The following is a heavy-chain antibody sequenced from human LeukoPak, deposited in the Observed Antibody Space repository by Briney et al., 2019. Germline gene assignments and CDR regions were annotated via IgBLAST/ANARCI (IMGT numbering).Heavy chain of an antibody. Sequence: GRSLRLSCAASGFTFSSYGMHWVRQAPGKGLEWVSAISGGGDTTYYADSVRGRFTISRDNSKNTQYLHMNSLRAEDTAVYYCALNRGDYWGQGTLVTVSS. V-gene: IGHV3-23*01. CDR2: ISGGGDTT. J-gene: IGHJ4*02. D-gene: IGHD2/OR15-2a*01. CDR1: GFTFSSYG. CDR3: ALNRGDY.